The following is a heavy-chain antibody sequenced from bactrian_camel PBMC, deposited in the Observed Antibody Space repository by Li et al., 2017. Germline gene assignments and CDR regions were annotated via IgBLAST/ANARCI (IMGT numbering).Heavy chain of an antibody. V-gene: IGHV3S40*01. J-gene: IGHJ4*01. CDR2: IVTGGHLT. CDR3: AVDWRPLGVCDFDSAH. Sequence: DVQLVESGGGLVQPGGSLTLSCAASGFTFRNYDMNWVRQAPGKGLGWVSTIVTGGHLTYYADSVKGRFTISQDNAKNAVYLQMNSLKPEDTGIYYCAVDWRPLGVCDFDSAHWGQGTQVTVS. D-gene: IGHD1*01. CDR1: GFTFRNYD.